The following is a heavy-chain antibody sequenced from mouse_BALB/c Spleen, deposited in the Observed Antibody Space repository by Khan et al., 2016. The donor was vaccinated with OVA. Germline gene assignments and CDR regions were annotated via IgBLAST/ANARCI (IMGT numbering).Heavy chain of an antibody. CDR1: GYTFTSYT. CDR3: VRDGAYHRNDGWFAY. D-gene: IGHD2-14*01. CDR2: INPSNGYT. V-gene: IGHV1-4*01. J-gene: IGHJ3*01. Sequence: QIQLVQSGAELARPGASVKMSCKASGYTFTSYTIHWIKERPGQGLEWIGYINPSNGYTNYNQKVKDKATLTTDKSSTTAYLQLSSLTSDDSAVYNCVRDGAYHRNDGWFAYWGQGTLVTVSA.